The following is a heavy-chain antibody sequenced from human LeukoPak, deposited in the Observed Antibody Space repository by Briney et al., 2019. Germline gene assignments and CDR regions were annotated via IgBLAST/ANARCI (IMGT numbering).Heavy chain of an antibody. D-gene: IGHD6-19*01. CDR1: GYTFTGYY. J-gene: IGHJ4*02. V-gene: IGHV1-2*02. CDR3: ARDGKYSSERMGY. Sequence: ASVKVSCKASGYTFTGYYMHWVRQAPGQGLEWVGWINPNSGGTNYGKKFQGRVTMTRDTSISTAHMELSRLRSDDTAVYYCARDGKYSSERMGYWGQGTLVTVSS. CDR2: INPNSGGT.